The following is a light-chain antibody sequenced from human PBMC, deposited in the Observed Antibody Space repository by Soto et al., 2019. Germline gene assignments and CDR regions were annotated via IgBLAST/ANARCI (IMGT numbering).Light chain of an antibody. J-gene: IGLJ2*01. CDR3: SSYGGTNSLKV. CDR1: SSDDGGYNY. Sequence: QSVLTQPPSASRSPGQSVTISCTGTSSDDGGYNYVSWYQQHPGKAPKVMMYEVSKRPSGVPDRFSGSKSGNTASLTVSGLQAEDEADYYCSSYGGTNSLKVFGGGTKLTVL. CDR2: EVS. V-gene: IGLV2-8*02.